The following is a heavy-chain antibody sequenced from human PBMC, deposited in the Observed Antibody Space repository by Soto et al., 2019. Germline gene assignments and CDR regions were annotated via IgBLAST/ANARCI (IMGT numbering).Heavy chain of an antibody. CDR1: GFSLSTTGVG. Sequence: QITLKESGPTLVKPTQTLTLTCTFSGFSLSTTGVGVGWIRQPPGTALDWLALIYWYDDKRFSPSLKSRLTINQHTSKHQVVLTMTNMDPTDPATYYCLHATPVTTGGHYWGQGTLVTVSS. CDR2: IYWYDDK. J-gene: IGHJ4*02. CDR3: LHATPVTTGGHY. V-gene: IGHV2-5*01. D-gene: IGHD4-17*01.